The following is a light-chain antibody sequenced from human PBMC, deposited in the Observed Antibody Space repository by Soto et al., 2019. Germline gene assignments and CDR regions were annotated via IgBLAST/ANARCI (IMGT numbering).Light chain of an antibody. J-gene: IGKJ1*01. CDR1: QSVSSNS. CDR2: GAS. CDR3: QQCDTSRTWT. Sequence: EIGLTQSPGTLSLSPGERATLSCRASQSVSSNSLAWYQQKPGQAPRLLIYGASSRASGTPDRFSGSGSGTDFTLTISRLEPEDFAVYYCQQCDTSRTWTFGQGTKVDIK. V-gene: IGKV3-20*01.